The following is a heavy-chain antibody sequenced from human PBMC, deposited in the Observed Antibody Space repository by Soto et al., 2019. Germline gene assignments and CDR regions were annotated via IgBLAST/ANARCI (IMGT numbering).Heavy chain of an antibody. D-gene: IGHD1-26*01. CDR3: ARGHSGSYRTGEGYYYGMHV. Sequence: QVQLQESGPGLVKPSETLSLTCTVSGGSISSYYWSWIRQPPGKGLEWIGYIYYSGSTNYNPSLKSRVAISVDTCKNQSSLKLSSVTAADTAVYYCARGHSGSYRTGEGYYYGMHVWGQGTTVTVSS. CDR2: IYYSGST. J-gene: IGHJ6*02. CDR1: GGSISSYY. V-gene: IGHV4-59*01.